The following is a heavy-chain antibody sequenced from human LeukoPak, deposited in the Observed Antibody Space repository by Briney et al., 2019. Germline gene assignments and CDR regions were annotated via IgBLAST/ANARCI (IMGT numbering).Heavy chain of an antibody. CDR2: FDPEDGET. D-gene: IGHD2-15*01. Sequence: ASVKVSCKVSGYTLTELSMHWVRQAPGKGLEWMGGFDPEDGETIYAQKFQGRVTMTEDTSTDTAYMELSSLRSEDTAVYYCATLYCSGGSCPISWFDPWGQGTLVTVSS. J-gene: IGHJ5*02. V-gene: IGHV1-24*01. CDR3: ATLYCSGGSCPISWFDP. CDR1: GYTLTELS.